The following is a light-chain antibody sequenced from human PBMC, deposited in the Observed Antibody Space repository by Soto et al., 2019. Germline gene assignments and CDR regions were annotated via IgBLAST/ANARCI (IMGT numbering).Light chain of an antibody. V-gene: IGLV1-44*01. CDR3: AAWDDSLNGSV. CDR2: SNN. CDR1: SSNIGSNT. J-gene: IGLJ2*01. Sequence: QSALTQPPSASGTPEQRVTISCSGSSSNIGSNTVNWYQQLPGTAPKLLIYSNNQRPSGVPDRFSGSKSGTSASLAISGLQSEDEADYYCAAWDDSLNGSVFGGGTKLTVL.